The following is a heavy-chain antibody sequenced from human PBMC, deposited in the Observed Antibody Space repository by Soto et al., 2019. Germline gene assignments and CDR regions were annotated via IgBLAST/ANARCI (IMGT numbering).Heavy chain of an antibody. CDR1: GGSLSSGTYY. J-gene: IGHJ4*02. CDR2: INHSGRT. V-gene: IGHV4-31*03. Sequence: QVQLQESGPGLVKPSQTLSLTCTVSGGSLSSGTYYWTWIRQHPGKGLEWVGYINHSGRTYYNPSLKSRVNISEDTSKNPFSLQLSSVTAAVSAVYYCASLKTRSTYYFVYWGQGTLVTVSS. D-gene: IGHD2-21*01. CDR3: ASLKTRSTYYFVY.